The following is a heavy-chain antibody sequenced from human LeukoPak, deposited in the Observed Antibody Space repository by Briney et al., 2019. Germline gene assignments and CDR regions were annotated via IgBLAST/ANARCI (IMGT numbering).Heavy chain of an antibody. CDR2: IIPIFGTA. D-gene: IGHD3-10*01. CDR1: GGTFSSYA. V-gene: IGHV1-69*05. CDR3: ASLRGRKFDY. J-gene: IGHJ4*02. Sequence: SVKVSCKASGGTFSSYAISWVRQAPGQGLEWMGGIIPIFGTANYAQKFQGRVTITTDESMSTAYMELSSLRSEDTAVYYCASLRGRKFDYWGQGTLVTVSS.